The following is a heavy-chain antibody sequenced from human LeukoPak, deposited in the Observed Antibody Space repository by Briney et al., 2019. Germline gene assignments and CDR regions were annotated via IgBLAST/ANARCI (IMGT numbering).Heavy chain of an antibody. J-gene: IGHJ4*02. CDR3: VKRAVAGTYYFDY. CDR2: ISASGASP. V-gene: IGHV3-23*01. CDR1: GFTFNSDA. D-gene: IGHD6-19*01. Sequence: AGGSLRLSCTASGFTFNSDAMSWVRQAPGKGLEWVSVISASGASPYYADSVKGRFTISRDNSKNTLYLQMNSLRAEDTAVYYCVKRAVAGTYYFDYWGQGTLVTVPS.